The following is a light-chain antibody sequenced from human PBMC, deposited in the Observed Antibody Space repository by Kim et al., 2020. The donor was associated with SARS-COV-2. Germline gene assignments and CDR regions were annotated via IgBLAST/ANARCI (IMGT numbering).Light chain of an antibody. V-gene: IGKV3-11*01. CDR2: DAF. Sequence: LPPGERATLSCRASQSVGNSFAWYQQKPGQAPRLLIYDAFSRATGIPARFSGSGSGTDFTLTISSLEPEDFAVYYCQQRGNWPLTFGQGTKVDIK. J-gene: IGKJ1*01. CDR3: QQRGNWPLT. CDR1: QSVGNS.